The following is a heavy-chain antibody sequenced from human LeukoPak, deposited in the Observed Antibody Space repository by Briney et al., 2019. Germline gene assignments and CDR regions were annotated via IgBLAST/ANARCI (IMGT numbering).Heavy chain of an antibody. CDR3: AKDQILYYYDSSGYYSDY. V-gene: IGHV3-30*18. CDR1: GLTFSSYW. CDR2: ISYDGSNK. Sequence: GGSLRLSCAASGLTFSSYWMTWVRQAPGKGLEWVAVISYDGSNKYYADSVKGRFTISRDNSKNTLYLQMNSLRAEDTAVYYCAKDQILYYYDSSGYYSDYWGQGTLVTVSS. J-gene: IGHJ4*02. D-gene: IGHD3-22*01.